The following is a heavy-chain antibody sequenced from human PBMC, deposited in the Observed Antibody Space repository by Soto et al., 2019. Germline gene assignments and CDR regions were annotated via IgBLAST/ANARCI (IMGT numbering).Heavy chain of an antibody. CDR2: IYYSGST. Sequence: SETLSLTCTVSGCSVSSGSYYWSWIRQPPGKGLEWIGYIYYSGSTNYNPSLKSRVTISVDTSRNQFSLKLSSVPAADTAVYYCARESTSAMVTLFAYWGQGTLVTVSS. CDR1: GCSVSSGSYY. CDR3: ARESTSAMVTLFAY. J-gene: IGHJ4*02. V-gene: IGHV4-61*01. D-gene: IGHD5-18*01.